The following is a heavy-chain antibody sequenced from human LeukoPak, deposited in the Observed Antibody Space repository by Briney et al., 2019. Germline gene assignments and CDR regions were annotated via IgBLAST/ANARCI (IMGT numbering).Heavy chain of an antibody. D-gene: IGHD2-2*01. Sequence: SETLSLTCTVSGGSISSSYWSCIRQPPGKGRGWIGYIYYSGGTNYNPSRKARVTISVDTSKNQFFLKLSSVTAADTAVYYCARDKSSSTRWPRAGNKGVDLWGQGTRVTVSS. CDR1: GGSISSSY. CDR3: ARDKSSSTRWPRAGNKGVDL. J-gene: IGHJ5*02. V-gene: IGHV4-59*01. CDR2: IYYSGGT.